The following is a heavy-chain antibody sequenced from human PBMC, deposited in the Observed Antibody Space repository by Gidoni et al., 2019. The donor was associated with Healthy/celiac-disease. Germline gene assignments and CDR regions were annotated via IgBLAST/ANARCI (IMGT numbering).Heavy chain of an antibody. Sequence: QITFKESGPTLVIPTPTLALPCTFSGFSLSPSGLGLGWIRQPPGKALEWLALIYWNDDKRYSPSLKSRLTITKDTSKNQVVLTMTNMDPVDTATYYCAHSPPPEVGATTSGYYFDYWGQGTLVTVSS. J-gene: IGHJ4*02. CDR1: GFSLSPSGLG. V-gene: IGHV2-5*01. D-gene: IGHD1-26*01. CDR2: IYWNDDK. CDR3: AHSPPPEVGATTSGYYFDY.